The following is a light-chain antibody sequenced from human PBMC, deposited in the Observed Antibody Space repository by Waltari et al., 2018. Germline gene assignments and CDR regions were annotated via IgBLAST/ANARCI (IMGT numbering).Light chain of an antibody. CDR2: AAS. Sequence: DIQMTQSPSSLYASVGDRVTITCRASQSISSYLNWYQQRPGKAPKLLIYAASSLQSGVPSRFSGSASWTEFTLTISSLQPEDFATYYCQQSYSTPLTFGGGTKVQIK. CDR1: QSISSY. V-gene: IGKV1-39*01. J-gene: IGKJ4*01. CDR3: QQSYSTPLT.